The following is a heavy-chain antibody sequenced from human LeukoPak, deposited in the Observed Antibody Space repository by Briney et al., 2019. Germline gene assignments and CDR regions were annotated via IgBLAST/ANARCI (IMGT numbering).Heavy chain of an antibody. Sequence: SVKVSCKASGGTFSSYAISWVRQAPGQGLEWMGGVIPIFGTANYAQKFQGRVTITTDESTSTAYMELSSLRSEDTAVYYCARGNPRITMIVVGAFDIWGQGTMVTVSS. CDR3: ARGNPRITMIVVGAFDI. D-gene: IGHD3-22*01. J-gene: IGHJ3*02. CDR2: VIPIFGTA. CDR1: GGTFSSYA. V-gene: IGHV1-69*05.